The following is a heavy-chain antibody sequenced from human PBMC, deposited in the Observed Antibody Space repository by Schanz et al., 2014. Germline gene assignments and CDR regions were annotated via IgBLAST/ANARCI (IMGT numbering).Heavy chain of an antibody. V-gene: IGHV1-2*04. Sequence: QVQVVQSGAEVKKPGASVKVSCKASGYTFTDYGVIWVRQAPGQGLEWMGWINPNSGTTNYAQKFQGWVTMTRDTSISTAYMELSRLKSDDTALYYCTRGGYSYALSAFDIWGQGTMVTVSS. J-gene: IGHJ3*02. CDR3: TRGGYSYALSAFDI. CDR2: INPNSGTT. CDR1: GYTFTDYG. D-gene: IGHD5-18*01.